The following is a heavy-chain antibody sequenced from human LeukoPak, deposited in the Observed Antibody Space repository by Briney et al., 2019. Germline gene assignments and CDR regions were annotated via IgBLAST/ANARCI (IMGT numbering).Heavy chain of an antibody. V-gene: IGHV4-59*01. CDR2: IYYSGST. CDR3: ARGDSSGWDPFEY. J-gene: IGHJ4*02. D-gene: IGHD6-19*01. Sequence: PSETLSLTCTVSGGSISSYYWSWIRQPPGKGLEWIGYIYYSGSTNYNPSLKSRVTISVDTSKNHFSLKLSSVTTADTAVYYCARGDSSGWDPFEYWGQGTLVTVSS. CDR1: GGSISSYY.